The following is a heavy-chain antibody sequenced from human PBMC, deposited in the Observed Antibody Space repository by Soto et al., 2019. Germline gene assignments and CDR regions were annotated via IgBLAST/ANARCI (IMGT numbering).Heavy chain of an antibody. D-gene: IGHD1-26*01. CDR1: GFTFSSYA. CDR2: ISYDGSNK. Sequence: QVQLVESGGGVVQPGRSLRLSCAASGFTFSSYAMHWVRQAPGKGLEWVAVISYDGSNKYYADSVKGRFTISRDNSKNTLYLQMNSLRAEDTAVYYCAREGPGSGSYYYYGMDVWGQGTTVTVSS. V-gene: IGHV3-30-3*01. CDR3: AREGPGSGSYYYYGMDV. J-gene: IGHJ6*02.